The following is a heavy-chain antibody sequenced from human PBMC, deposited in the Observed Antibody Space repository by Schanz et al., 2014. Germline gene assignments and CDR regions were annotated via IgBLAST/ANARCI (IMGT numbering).Heavy chain of an antibody. V-gene: IGHV1-18*01. CDR1: GYTFTSYD. Sequence: QVQLVQSGAEVKKPGASVKVSCKASGYTFTSYDINWVRQAPGQGLEWLGWMNPNSGNPGFAQKFRGRVTMTADTSTSTAYMDLRSLRSDDTAVHYCARGRGFYDYWGQGTLXTVSS. D-gene: IGHD3-10*01. CDR2: MNPNSGNP. CDR3: ARGRGFYDY. J-gene: IGHJ4*02.